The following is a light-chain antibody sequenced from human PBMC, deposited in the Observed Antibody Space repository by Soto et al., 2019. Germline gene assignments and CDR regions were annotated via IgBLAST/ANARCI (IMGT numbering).Light chain of an antibody. CDR2: DAS. CDR1: QDINKY. Sequence: DIQMTQSPSSLSASVGDRVTITCQASQDINKYLNWYQQKPGKAPKVLIYDASNSETGVPSRFSGSGSGTDFTFTTSSLQPEDFATYYCQQYDNVLFTSTFGQGTKVEMK. J-gene: IGKJ2*01. CDR3: QQYDNVLFTST. V-gene: IGKV1-33*01.